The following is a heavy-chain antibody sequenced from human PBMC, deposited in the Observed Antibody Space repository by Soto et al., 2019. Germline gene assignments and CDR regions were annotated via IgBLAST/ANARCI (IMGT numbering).Heavy chain of an antibody. CDR2: INHSGST. J-gene: IGHJ4*02. Sequence: QVQLQQWGAGLLKPSETLSLTCAVYGGSFSGYYWSWIRQPPGKGLEWIGEINHSGSTNYNPSLKSRVTISVDTSKNQXSXXXXXXXXAXXXVXXXXXXXXXXCSGGSCXSGRDYWGQGTLVTVSS. V-gene: IGHV4-34*01. CDR3: XXXXXXXCSGGSCXSGRDY. D-gene: IGHD2-15*01. CDR1: GGSFSGYY.